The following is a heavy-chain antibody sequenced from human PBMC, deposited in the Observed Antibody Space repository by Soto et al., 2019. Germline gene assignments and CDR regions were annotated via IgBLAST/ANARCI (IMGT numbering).Heavy chain of an antibody. CDR2: IIPIFGTA. V-gene: IGHV1-69*13. CDR3: ARDRYCSGGSCRNPNDAFDI. Sequence: SVKVSCKASGGTFSSYAISWVRQAPGQGLEWMGGIIPIFGTANYAQKFQGRVTITADESTSTAYMELSSLRSEDTAVYYCARDRYCSGGSCRNPNDAFDIWGQGTMVTVSS. CDR1: GGTFSSYA. J-gene: IGHJ3*02. D-gene: IGHD2-15*01.